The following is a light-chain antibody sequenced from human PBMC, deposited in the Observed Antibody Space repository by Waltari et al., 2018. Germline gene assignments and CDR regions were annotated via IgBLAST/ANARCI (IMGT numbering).Light chain of an antibody. CDR3: QQYYDTPRT. CDR2: WAY. J-gene: IGKJ1*01. Sequence: DIVLTQSPDSLAVSLGERATINCRSSQSVLYSPNNKNYLAWYQQKPGQPPKLLIYWAYIRESGVPDRFSGSGSGTDFSLTISSLQAEDVAFYYCQQYYDTPRTFGQGTEVEIK. V-gene: IGKV4-1*01. CDR1: QSVLYSPNNKNY.